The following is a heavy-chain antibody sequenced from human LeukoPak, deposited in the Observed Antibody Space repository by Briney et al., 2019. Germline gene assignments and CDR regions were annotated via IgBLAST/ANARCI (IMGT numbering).Heavy chain of an antibody. D-gene: IGHD5-18*01. CDR1: GDSVSSDSAT. V-gene: IGHV6-1*01. CDR3: ARESGYGTVDY. Sequence: SQTLSLTCAISGDSVSSDSATWNWSRQSPSRGLEWLGRTYYRSKWFNDYAVSVKSRITINADTSKNQLSLQLNSVTPEDTAVYYCARESGYGTVDYWGQGTLVTVSS. J-gene: IGHJ4*02. CDR2: TYYRSKWFN.